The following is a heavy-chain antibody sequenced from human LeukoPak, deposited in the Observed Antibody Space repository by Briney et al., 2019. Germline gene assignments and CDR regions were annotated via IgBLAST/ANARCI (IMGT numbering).Heavy chain of an antibody. CDR3: ARGMDWYSSSWYVRNYYGMDV. V-gene: IGHV4-4*07. J-gene: IGHJ6*02. CDR2: IYTSGST. CDR1: GGSISSYY. Sequence: PSETLSLTCTVSGGSISSYYWSWIRQPVGKGLEWIGRIYTSGSTNYNPSLKSRVTMSVDTSKNQFSLKLSSVTAADTAVYYCARGMDWYSSSWYVRNYYGMDVWGQGTTVTVSS. D-gene: IGHD6-13*01.